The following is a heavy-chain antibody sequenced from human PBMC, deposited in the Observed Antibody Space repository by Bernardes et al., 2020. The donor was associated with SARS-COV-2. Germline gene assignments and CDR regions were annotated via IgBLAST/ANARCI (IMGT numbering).Heavy chain of an antibody. V-gene: IGHV3-30*03. CDR1: GFTFSNYG. J-gene: IGHJ4*02. D-gene: IGHD3-22*01. Sequence: GGSLRLSCAASGFTFSNYGMHWVRQAPGKRLEWVAVISYDGSNKFYADSVKGRFTISRDNSKNTLYLQMNSLRTEDTAVYYCATAKSGPTYYYDSSGYYNVYWGQGTLVTVSS. CDR2: ISYDGSNK. CDR3: ATAKSGPTYYYDSSGYYNVY.